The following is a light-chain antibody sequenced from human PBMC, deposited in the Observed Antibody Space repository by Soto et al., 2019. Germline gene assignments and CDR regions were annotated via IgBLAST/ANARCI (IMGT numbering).Light chain of an antibody. V-gene: IGKV1-6*01. CDR3: LQEIHYTLT. Sequence: IQMTQSPSSLSASVGDRVTITCRASQGVRDDVGWYQQKPGKAPKLLIYSASTLQSEVPSRFSGSGSGTDFTLTISVMQPEDFAPYSCLQEIHYTLTFGGGTKVEI. J-gene: IGKJ4*01. CDR1: QGVRDD. CDR2: SAS.